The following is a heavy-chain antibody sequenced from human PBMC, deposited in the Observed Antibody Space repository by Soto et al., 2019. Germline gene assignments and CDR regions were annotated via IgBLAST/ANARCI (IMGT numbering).Heavy chain of an antibody. V-gene: IGHV1-46*03. Sequence: ASVKVSCKASGYTFTSYYMHWVRQAPGQGLEWMGIINPSGGSTSYAQKFQGRVTMTRDTSTSTVYMELSSLRSEDTAVYYCARDNWYYDFGSGTSDYYYYYMDVWGKGTTVTVSS. D-gene: IGHD3-3*01. J-gene: IGHJ6*03. CDR2: INPSGGST. CDR1: GYTFTSYY. CDR3: ARDNWYYDFGSGTSDYYYYYMDV.